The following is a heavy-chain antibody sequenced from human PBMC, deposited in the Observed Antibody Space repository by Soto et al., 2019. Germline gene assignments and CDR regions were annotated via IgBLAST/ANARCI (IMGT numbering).Heavy chain of an antibody. CDR1: GGSISSSDYL. Sequence: SETLSLTCTVSGGSISSSDYLWGWIRQPPGKGLEWIGSMYSGGSTYYNPSLKSRVTISVDTSKNQFSLNLSSVTAADTAVYYCARGEDYGENWFDPWGQGTLVTVSS. V-gene: IGHV4-39*07. J-gene: IGHJ5*02. D-gene: IGHD4-17*01. CDR2: MYSGGST. CDR3: ARGEDYGENWFDP.